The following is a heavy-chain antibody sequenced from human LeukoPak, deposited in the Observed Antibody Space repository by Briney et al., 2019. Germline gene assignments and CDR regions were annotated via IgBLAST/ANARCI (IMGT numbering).Heavy chain of an antibody. CDR3: ARDEYSSSWYWFDY. V-gene: IGHV3-30-3*01. J-gene: IGHJ4*02. D-gene: IGHD6-13*01. Sequence: GGSLRLSCAASGFTFSSYAMHWVRQAPGKGLEWVAVISYDGSNKYYADSVKGRFTISRDNSKNTLYLQMNSLRAEDTAVYYCARDEYSSSWYWFDYWGQGTLVTVSS. CDR2: ISYDGSNK. CDR1: GFTFSSYA.